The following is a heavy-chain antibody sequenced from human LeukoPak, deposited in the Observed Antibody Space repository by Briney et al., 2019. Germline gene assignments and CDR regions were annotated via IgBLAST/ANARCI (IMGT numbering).Heavy chain of an antibody. J-gene: IGHJ4*02. Sequence: ASVKVSCKASGGTFSSYAISWVRQAPGQGLEWMGGIIPIFGTANYAQKFQGRVTITADKSTSTAYMELSSLRSEDTAVYYCARGWYSSSLYYFDYWGQGTLVTVSS. CDR3: ARGWYSSSLYYFDY. CDR1: GGTFSSYA. D-gene: IGHD6-13*01. CDR2: IIPIFGTA. V-gene: IGHV1-69*06.